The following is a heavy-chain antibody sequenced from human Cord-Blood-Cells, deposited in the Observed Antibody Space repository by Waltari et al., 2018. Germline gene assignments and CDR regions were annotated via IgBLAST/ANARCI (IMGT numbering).Heavy chain of an antibody. J-gene: IGHJ3*02. Sequence: QVQLVQSGAEVKKPGSSVKVSCKASGGTFSSYAISWVRQAPGQGLEWMGRITPILGIANYAQKFQGRVTITADKSTSTAYMELSSLRSEDTAVYYCALGPTYSSSSFAFDIWGQGTMVTVSS. CDR2: ITPILGIA. D-gene: IGHD6-6*01. CDR1: GGTFSSYA. V-gene: IGHV1-69*09. CDR3: ALGPTYSSSSFAFDI.